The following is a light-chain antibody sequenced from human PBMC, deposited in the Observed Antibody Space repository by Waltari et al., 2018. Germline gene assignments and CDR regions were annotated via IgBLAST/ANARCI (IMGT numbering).Light chain of an antibody. CDR2: ATS. CDR1: QNINNY. V-gene: IGKV1-39*01. CDR3: QQSYAIPLT. Sequence: DIQMTQSTSSLSASVGDRVTITCRASQNINNYLNWYHQTPGKAPKLLIYATSNLQSGVPSRFSGSGSGTDFNLTISSLQPEDFATYYCQQSYAIPLTFGGGTKVEI. J-gene: IGKJ4*01.